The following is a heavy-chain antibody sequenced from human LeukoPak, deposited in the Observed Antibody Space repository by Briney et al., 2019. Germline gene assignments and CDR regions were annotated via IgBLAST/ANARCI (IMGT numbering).Heavy chain of an antibody. CDR2: IRSKANSYAT. J-gene: IGHJ3*02. CDR1: GFTFSSCE. Sequence: GGSLRLSCAASGFTFSSCEMNWVRQAPGKGLEWVGRIRSKANSYATAYAASVKGRFTISRDDSKNTAYLQMDSLKTEDTAVYYCTTRNPDAFDIWGQGTMVTVSS. CDR3: TTRNPDAFDI. V-gene: IGHV3-73*01.